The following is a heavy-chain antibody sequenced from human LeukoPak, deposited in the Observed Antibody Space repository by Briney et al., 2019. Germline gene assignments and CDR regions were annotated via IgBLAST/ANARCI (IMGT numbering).Heavy chain of an antibody. Sequence: SETLSLTCTVPGGSISSSSYYWGWIRQPPGKGLEWIGSIYYSGSTYYNPSLKSRVTISVDTSKNQLSLKLSSVTAADTAVYYCASPTKSRSMDSSGWYPSVYWGQGTLVTVSS. D-gene: IGHD6-19*01. CDR1: GGSISSSSYY. J-gene: IGHJ4*02. CDR2: IYYSGST. CDR3: ASPTKSRSMDSSGWYPSVY. V-gene: IGHV4-39*01.